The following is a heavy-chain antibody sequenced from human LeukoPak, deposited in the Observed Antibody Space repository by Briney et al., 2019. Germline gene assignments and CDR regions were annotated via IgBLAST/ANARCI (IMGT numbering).Heavy chain of an antibody. CDR3: ARARRYYGPGDQPDY. V-gene: IGHV1-69*04. D-gene: IGHD3-10*01. CDR1: GGTFSSYA. J-gene: IGHJ4*02. Sequence: ASVKVSCKASGGTFSSYAISWVRQARGQGLEGMGRIIPILGIANYAQKFQGRVTITADKSTSTAYLELSSLRSEDTAVYYCARARRYYGPGDQPDYWGQGTLVTVSS. CDR2: IIPILGIA.